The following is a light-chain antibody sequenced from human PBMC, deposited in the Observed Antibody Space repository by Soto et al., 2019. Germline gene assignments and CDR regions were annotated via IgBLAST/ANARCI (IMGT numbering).Light chain of an antibody. CDR3: QQRSNWPST. J-gene: IGKJ4*01. CDR2: DAS. V-gene: IGKV3-11*01. Sequence: EIVLPQSPATLSLSPGNRATLSCRASQSISGYLAWYQQKPGQAPRLLIYDASNRATGIPARFSGSGSGTDFPLSITSLEPEDFAVYYCQQRSNWPSTFGGGTKVEI. CDR1: QSISGY.